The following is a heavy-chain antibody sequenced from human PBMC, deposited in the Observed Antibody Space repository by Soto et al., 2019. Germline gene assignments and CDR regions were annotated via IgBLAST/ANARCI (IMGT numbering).Heavy chain of an antibody. CDR2: INAGNGNT. Sequence: GASVKVSCKASGYTFTSYAMHWVRQAPGQRLEWMGWINAGNGNTKYAQKFQGRVTITTDASTSTAYMELSSLRSEDTAVYYCARDLTGATSFAFDIWGQGTMVTVSS. CDR1: GYTFTSYA. J-gene: IGHJ3*02. V-gene: IGHV1-3*01. D-gene: IGHD1-26*01. CDR3: ARDLTGATSFAFDI.